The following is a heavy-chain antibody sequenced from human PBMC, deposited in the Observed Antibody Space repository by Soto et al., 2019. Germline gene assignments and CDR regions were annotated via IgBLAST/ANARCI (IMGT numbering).Heavy chain of an antibody. Sequence: GGSLRLSCAASGFTFSSYGIHWVRQAPGKGLDWVGVISDDGSRTYYAESVKGRFIISRDNSKNMLYLEMNSLRPEDTALYYCAKELLIVGSAQVDYWGQGTLVTVSS. J-gene: IGHJ4*02. D-gene: IGHD1-26*01. V-gene: IGHV3-30*18. CDR1: GFTFSSYG. CDR2: ISDDGSRT. CDR3: AKELLIVGSAQVDY.